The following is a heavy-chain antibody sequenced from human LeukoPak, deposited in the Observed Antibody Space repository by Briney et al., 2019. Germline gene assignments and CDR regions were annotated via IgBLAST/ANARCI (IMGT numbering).Heavy chain of an antibody. J-gene: IGHJ5*02. CDR1: GGTFSSYT. CDR2: IIPIFGTA. Sequence: SVKVSCKASGGTFSSYTISWVRQAPGQGLEWMGGIIPIFGTANYAQKFQGRVTITTDESTSTAYMELSSLRSEDTAVYYCARGRLSPFDPWGQGTLVTVSS. V-gene: IGHV1-69*05. CDR3: ARGRLSPFDP. D-gene: IGHD4/OR15-4a*01.